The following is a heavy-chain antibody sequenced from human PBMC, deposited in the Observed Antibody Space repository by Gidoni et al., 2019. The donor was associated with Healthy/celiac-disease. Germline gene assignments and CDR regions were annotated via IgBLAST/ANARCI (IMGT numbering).Heavy chain of an antibody. D-gene: IGHD2-15*01. J-gene: IGHJ1*01. CDR2: INHSGST. CDR3: ARGRLGYCSGGSCYSGYFQH. V-gene: IGHV4-34*01. CDR1: GGSFSSYY. Sequence: QVQLQQWGAGLLKPSETLSLTCAVYGGSFSSYYRSWIRQPPGKGLEWIGEINHSGSTNYNPSLKSRVTISVDTSKNQFSLKLSSVTAADTAVYYCARGRLGYCSGGSCYSGYFQHWGQGTLVTVSS.